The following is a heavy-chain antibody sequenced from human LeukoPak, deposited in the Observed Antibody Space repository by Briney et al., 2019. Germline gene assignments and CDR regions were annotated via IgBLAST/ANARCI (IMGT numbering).Heavy chain of an antibody. V-gene: IGHV4-34*01. J-gene: IGHJ3*01. CDR3: ARHPVPRDYGDTVNAYDL. D-gene: IGHD4-17*01. CDR2: IHHDGRT. Sequence: PSETLSLTCAVSGGSLSGYYWSWIRQSPGKGLEWMGDIHHDGRTKYKSSFKSRVTIFLDSSKNEVSLRLSTVTPADTALYFCARHPVPRDYGDTVNAYDLWGQGTMVTVAS. CDR1: GGSLSGYY.